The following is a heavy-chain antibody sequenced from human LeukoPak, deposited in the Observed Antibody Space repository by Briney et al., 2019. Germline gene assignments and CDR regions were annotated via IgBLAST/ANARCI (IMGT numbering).Heavy chain of an antibody. CDR2: IYSGGST. V-gene: IGHV3-66*01. CDR3: ARTGYYYYGMDV. J-gene: IGHJ6*02. CDR1: GFTVSSNY. Sequence: GGSLRLSCAASGFTVSSNYMSWVRQAPGKGLEWVSVIYSGGSTYYADFVKGRFTISRDNSKNTLYLQMNSLRAEDTAVYYCARTGYYYYGMDVWGQGTTVTVSS.